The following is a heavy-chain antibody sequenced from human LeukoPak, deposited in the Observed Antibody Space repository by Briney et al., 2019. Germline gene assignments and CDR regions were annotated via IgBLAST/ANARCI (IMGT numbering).Heavy chain of an antibody. CDR1: GFTFSSYS. D-gene: IGHD5-24*01. J-gene: IGHJ4*02. V-gene: IGHV3-21*01. CDR2: ISSSSSYI. Sequence: NPGGSLRLSCAASGFTFSSYSMNWVRQAPGKGLEWVSSISSSSSYIYYADSVKGRFTISRDNAKNSLYLQMNSLRAEDTAVYYCARDSYTRDVALVDYWGQGTLVTVSS. CDR3: ARDSYTRDVALVDY.